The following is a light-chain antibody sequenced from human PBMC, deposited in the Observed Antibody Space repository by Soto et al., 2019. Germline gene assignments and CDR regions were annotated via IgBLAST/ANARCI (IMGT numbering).Light chain of an antibody. CDR2: DVS. J-gene: IGLJ2*01. V-gene: IGLV2-11*01. CDR1: SSDVGGYNF. CDR3: CSYAGTYTYVV. Sequence: QSVLTQPRSVSGSPGQSVTISCTGTSSDVGGYNFVSWYQHHPGKAPKVLIYDVSKRPSGVPDCFSGSKSGNTASLTISGLQAEDEADYHCCSYAGTYTYVVFGGGTKVTVL.